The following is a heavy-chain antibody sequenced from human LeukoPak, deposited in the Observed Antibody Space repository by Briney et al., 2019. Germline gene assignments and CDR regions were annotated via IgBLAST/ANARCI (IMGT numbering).Heavy chain of an antibody. V-gene: IGHV3-48*04. CDR3: ARADMYYYDSSGYWGDYFDY. Sequence: GGSLRLSCAASGFSFNTYAMNWVRQAPGKGLEWISYSSSGGSTIYYADSVKGRFTISRDNAKNSLYLQMNSLRAEDTAVYYCARADMYYYDSSGYWGDYFDYWGQGTLVTVSS. D-gene: IGHD3-22*01. J-gene: IGHJ4*02. CDR2: SSSGGSTI. CDR1: GFSFNTYA.